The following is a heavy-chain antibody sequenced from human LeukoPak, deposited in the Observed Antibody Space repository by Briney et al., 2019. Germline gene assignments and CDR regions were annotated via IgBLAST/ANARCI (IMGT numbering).Heavy chain of an antibody. V-gene: IGHV3-7*01. Sequence: GGSLRLSCAASRFTFSTYWISWVRQAPGKGLGWVANIKQDGSEKYYVDSVKGRFTISRDNAKNSLYLQMNSLRAEDTAVYYCAKDSRAALVGPYYMDVWGKGTTVTISS. D-gene: IGHD6-25*01. CDR3: AKDSRAALVGPYYMDV. CDR2: IKQDGSEK. CDR1: RFTFSTYW. J-gene: IGHJ6*03.